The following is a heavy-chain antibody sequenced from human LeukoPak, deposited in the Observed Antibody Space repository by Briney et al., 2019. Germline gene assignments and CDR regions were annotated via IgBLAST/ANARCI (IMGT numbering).Heavy chain of an antibody. D-gene: IGHD2-2*02. CDR1: GGTFSSYA. CDR2: IIPIFGTA. J-gene: IGHJ6*03. V-gene: IGHV1-69*13. Sequence: GASVKVSCKASGGTFSSYAISWVRQAPGQGLEWMGGIIPIFGTANYAQKFQGRVTITAGESTSTAYMELSSLRSEDTAVYYCARDVSLGYCSSTSCYTSSYYYMDVWGKGTTVTVSS. CDR3: ARDVSLGYCSSTSCYTSSYYYMDV.